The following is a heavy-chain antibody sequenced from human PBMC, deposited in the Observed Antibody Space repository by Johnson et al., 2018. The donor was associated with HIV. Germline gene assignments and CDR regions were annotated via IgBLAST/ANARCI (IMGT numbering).Heavy chain of an antibody. Sequence: VQLVESGGGLVQPGGSLRLSCAASGFTFSSYWMHWVRQAPGKGLVWVSRINSDGSSTSYADSVKGRFTISRDNAKNTLYLQMNSLRAEDTALYYCARDRGSYGTSDAFDIWGQGTMVTVSS. CDR3: ARDRGSYGTSDAFDI. CDR1: GFTFSSYW. J-gene: IGHJ3*02. D-gene: IGHD5-18*01. V-gene: IGHV3-74*01. CDR2: INSDGSST.